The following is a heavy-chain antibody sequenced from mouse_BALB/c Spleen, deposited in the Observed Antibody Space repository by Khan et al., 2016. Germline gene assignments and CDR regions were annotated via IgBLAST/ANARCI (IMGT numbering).Heavy chain of an antibody. D-gene: IGHD1-1*01. J-gene: IGHJ2*01. CDR2: ISSGSSTI. V-gene: IGHV5-17*02. Sequence: EVELVESGGGLVQPGGSRKLSCAASGFTFSSFGMHWVRQAPEKGLEWVAYISSGSSTIYYADTVKGRFTISRDNPKNTLFLQMTSLRSEDTAMYYCARANYYGSSYHFDYWGQGTTLTVSS. CDR1: GFTFSSFG. CDR3: ARANYYGSSYHFDY.